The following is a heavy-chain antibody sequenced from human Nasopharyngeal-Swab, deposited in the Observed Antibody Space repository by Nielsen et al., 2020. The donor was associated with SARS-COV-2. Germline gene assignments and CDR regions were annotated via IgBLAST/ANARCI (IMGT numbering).Heavy chain of an antibody. J-gene: IGHJ6*02. CDR3: ARGPGEVGTTYYYYYGMDV. V-gene: IGHV4-59*12. D-gene: IGHD1-1*01. Sequence: WMRESRGKGLEWFGYIYDSGSTNYNPSLKSRVTISVDTSKNQFSLKLSSVTAADTAVYYCARGPGEVGTTYYYYYGMDVWGQGTTVTVSS. CDR2: IYDSGST.